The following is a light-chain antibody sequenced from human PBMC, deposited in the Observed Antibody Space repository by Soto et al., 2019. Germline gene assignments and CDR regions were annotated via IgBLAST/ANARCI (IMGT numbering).Light chain of an antibody. J-gene: IGKJ4*01. CDR2: DAS. Sequence: EIVLTQSPATLSSSPGERATLSCRASQSVATYLAWYQQSPGQAPRLLIYDASNRATGVPARFSGSGSGTDFTPTISSLEPEDFAVYFCQQRRNWPLTFGGGTKVDI. V-gene: IGKV3-11*01. CDR1: QSVATY. CDR3: QQRRNWPLT.